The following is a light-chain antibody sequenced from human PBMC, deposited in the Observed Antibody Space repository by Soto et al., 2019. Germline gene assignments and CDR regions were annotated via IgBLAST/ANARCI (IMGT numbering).Light chain of an antibody. CDR3: ASYSTGDTLYV. J-gene: IGLJ1*01. V-gene: IGLV2-14*01. Sequence: QSALTHPASVSGSPGQSITISCTGTRGDVGAFNYVSWYQLRPGKAPKLVIYEVNSRPSGISSRFSGSKSGNTASLSISGLQAEDEGDYYCASYSTGDTLYVFGSGTKVTVL. CDR1: RGDVGAFNY. CDR2: EVN.